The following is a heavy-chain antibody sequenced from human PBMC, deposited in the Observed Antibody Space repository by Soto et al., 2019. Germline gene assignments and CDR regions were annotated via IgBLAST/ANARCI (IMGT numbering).Heavy chain of an antibody. Sequence: SETLSRTCTVAGGSINTGNFYWCWIRQPPAKRLESIRFTYYSGVQYSNPSLKSGVTISVDTSMNRFSLTLTSVTAADTARYYCARDQAPYYDAWSGSSRDGYYGMEVWGPGITVTVSS. CDR2: TYYSGVQ. CDR3: ARDQAPYYDAWSGSSRDGYYGMEV. J-gene: IGHJ6*02. D-gene: IGHD3-3*01. CDR1: GGSINTGNFY. V-gene: IGHV4-30-4*08.